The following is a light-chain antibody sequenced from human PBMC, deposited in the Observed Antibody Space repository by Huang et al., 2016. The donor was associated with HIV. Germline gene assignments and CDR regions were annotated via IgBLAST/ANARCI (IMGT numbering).Light chain of an antibody. V-gene: IGKV3-11*01. CDR2: NAT. J-gene: IGKJ4*01. CDR1: QSLNKF. CDR3: QQRSSSLT. Sequence: IVLTQSPATLSLSPGERATLSCRASQSLNKFLAWYQQKPGQAPRLLIYNATDRATGVPARFSGGGSGTDFTLTITDLKAEDFEIYYCQQRSSSLTFGGGTKVEIK.